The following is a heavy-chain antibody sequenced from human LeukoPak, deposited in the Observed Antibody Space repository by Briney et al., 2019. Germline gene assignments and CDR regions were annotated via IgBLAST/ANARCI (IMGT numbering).Heavy chain of an antibody. D-gene: IGHD6-13*01. V-gene: IGHV4-4*09. Sequence: SETLSLTCTVSGGPINKYYWSWIRQPPGKRLEWIGYIPTSGTTDYNTYLRSRVTMSVDTSKNQLSLRLTSVTAADTAVYYCARRAAADTHPPYYSYYYMDVWGKGTTVTASS. CDR3: ARRAAADTHPPYYSYYYMDV. CDR2: IPTSGTT. CDR1: GGPINKYY. J-gene: IGHJ6*03.